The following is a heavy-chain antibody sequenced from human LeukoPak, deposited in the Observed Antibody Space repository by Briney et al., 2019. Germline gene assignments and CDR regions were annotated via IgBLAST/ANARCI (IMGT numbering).Heavy chain of an antibody. D-gene: IGHD6-25*01. CDR3: ARDQSSGPGGYYYYMDV. CDR1: GFTFSSYW. J-gene: IGHJ6*03. Sequence: GGSLRLSCAASGFTFSSYWMSWVRQAPGKGLEWVANIKQDGSEKYYVDSVKGRFTISRDNAKNSLYLQMNSLRAEDTAVYYCARDQSSGPGGYYYYMDVWGKGTTVTVSS. CDR2: IKQDGSEK. V-gene: IGHV3-7*01.